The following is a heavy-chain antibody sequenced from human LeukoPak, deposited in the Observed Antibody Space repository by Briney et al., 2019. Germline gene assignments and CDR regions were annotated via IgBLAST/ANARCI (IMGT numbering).Heavy chain of an antibody. CDR2: IRYDGSKK. CDR3: AKDQDYNSYYYYMDV. D-gene: IGHD3-10*01. Sequence: PGGSLRLSCEASGFRLIKYAMHWVRQAPGKGLEWVAFIRYDGSKKYYADSVKGRFTISRDNSKNTPYLQMNSLRAEDTAVYYCAKDQDYNSYYYYMDVWGKGTTVTVSS. V-gene: IGHV3-30*02. CDR1: GFRLIKYA. J-gene: IGHJ6*03.